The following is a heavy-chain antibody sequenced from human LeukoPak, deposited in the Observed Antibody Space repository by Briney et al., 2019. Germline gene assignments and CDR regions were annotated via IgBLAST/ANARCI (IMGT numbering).Heavy chain of an antibody. V-gene: IGHV3-21*01. CDR1: GFTFRSYS. D-gene: IGHD4-11*01. CDR3: ARGNSDYDHDY. Sequence: GGSLRLSCAASGFTFRSYSMNWVRQAPGKGLEWVSSISTTSRYIYYADSVKGRFTVSRDNAKNSLSLQMNSLRAEDTAVYYCARGNSDYDHDYWGQGTLVTVCS. J-gene: IGHJ4*02. CDR2: ISTTSRYI.